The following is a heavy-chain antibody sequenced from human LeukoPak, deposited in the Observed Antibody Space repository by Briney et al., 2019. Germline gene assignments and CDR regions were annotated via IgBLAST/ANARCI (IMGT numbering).Heavy chain of an antibody. CDR1: GFTFSSYW. J-gene: IGHJ4*02. V-gene: IGHV3-74*01. Sequence: GGSLRLSCAASGFTFSSYWMHWVRQAPGKGLVRVSRINSDGSSTSYADSVKGRFTISRDNAKNTLYLQMNSLRAEDTAVYYCAREDWIRTRPFDYWGQGTLVTVSS. CDR3: AREDWIRTRPFDY. CDR2: INSDGSST. D-gene: IGHD5-18*01.